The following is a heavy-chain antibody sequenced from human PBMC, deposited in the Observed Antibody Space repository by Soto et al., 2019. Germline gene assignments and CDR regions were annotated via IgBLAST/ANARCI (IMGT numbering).Heavy chain of an antibody. CDR1: GYTFTGYY. J-gene: IGHJ5*01. V-gene: IGHV1-2*02. D-gene: IGHD3-16*02. Sequence: ASLKVSSKATGYTFTGYYMHWLRPAPGQGLEWMGWIKPNSGGTNYAQKFQGRVTMTRHTSISTAYMELTRLRSDETAVYFCARDFIGGLDPWGQGTLVTVSS. CDR2: IKPNSGGT. CDR3: ARDFIGGLDP.